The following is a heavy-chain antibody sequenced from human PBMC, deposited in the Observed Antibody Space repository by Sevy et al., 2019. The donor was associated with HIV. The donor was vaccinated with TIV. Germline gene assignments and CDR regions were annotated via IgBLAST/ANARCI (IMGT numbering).Heavy chain of an antibody. V-gene: IGHV3-48*01. D-gene: IGHD2-2*01. CDR2: ISSSSSTI. CDR1: GFTFSSYS. Sequence: QLGGSLRLSCAASGFTFSSYSMNWVRQAPGKGLEWVSYISSSSSTIYYADSVKGRFTISRDNAKNSLYLQMNSLRAEDTAVYYCAATLGYCSSTSCYELKYYYYGMDVWGQGTTVTVSS. CDR3: AATLGYCSSTSCYELKYYYYGMDV. J-gene: IGHJ6*02.